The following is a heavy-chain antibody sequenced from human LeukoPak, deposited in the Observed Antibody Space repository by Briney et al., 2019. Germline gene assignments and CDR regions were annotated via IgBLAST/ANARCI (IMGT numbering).Heavy chain of an antibody. CDR2: MNPNSGNT. J-gene: IGHJ4*02. Sequence: ASVKVSCKASGYTFTNYHINWVRQATGQGLEWMGWMNPNSGNTGYAEKFQGRVTMTRDTSISTAYMELSSLRSEDTAVYYCARVLGIPGVYPDLRFWGQGTLVTVSS. V-gene: IGHV1-8*02. D-gene: IGHD5/OR15-5a*01. CDR3: ARVLGIPGVYPDLRF. CDR1: GYTFTNYH.